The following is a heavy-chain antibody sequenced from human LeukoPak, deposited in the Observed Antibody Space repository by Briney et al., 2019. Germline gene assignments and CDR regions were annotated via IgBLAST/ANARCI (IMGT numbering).Heavy chain of an antibody. V-gene: IGHV4-39*07. CDR3: ARAPPGGYSYGFNY. CDR2: INHSGST. Sequence: SETLSLTCTVSGGSISSSGYYWSWIRQPPGKGLEWIGEINHSGSTNYNPSLKSQVTISVDTSKNQFSLKLSSVTAADTAVYYCARAPPGGYSYGFNYWGQGTLVTVSS. D-gene: IGHD5-18*01. J-gene: IGHJ4*02. CDR1: GGSISSSGYY.